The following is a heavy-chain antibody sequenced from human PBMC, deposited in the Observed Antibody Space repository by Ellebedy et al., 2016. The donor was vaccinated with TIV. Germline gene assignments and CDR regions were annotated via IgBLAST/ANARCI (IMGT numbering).Heavy chain of an antibody. D-gene: IGHD3-22*01. Sequence: GGSLRLSCAASGFTFGSFAMHWVRQAPGKGLEWLSVISGDGVNTYSAASAKGRFTVTRDNFKNTLFLQVNRLRAEDTAVYYCAKGSSSGFNYDRVGFQYWGQGTLVTVSS. J-gene: IGHJ4*02. CDR1: GFTFGSFA. V-gene: IGHV3-23*01. CDR3: AKGSSSGFNYDRVGFQY. CDR2: ISGDGVNT.